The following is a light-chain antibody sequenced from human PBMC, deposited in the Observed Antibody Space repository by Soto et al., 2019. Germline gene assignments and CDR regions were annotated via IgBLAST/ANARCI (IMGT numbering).Light chain of an antibody. J-gene: IGKJ4*01. Sequence: DIVLTQSPGTLSLSPGESVTLSCRASQSVSSSHLAWYQQQPGQAPRLFIYGATRRATAIPDRFSGSGSGTDFTLTISRLQPEDFAVYSCQHYGNSLTFGGGTKVEIK. CDR1: QSVSSSH. CDR3: QHYGNSLT. V-gene: IGKV3-20*01. CDR2: GAT.